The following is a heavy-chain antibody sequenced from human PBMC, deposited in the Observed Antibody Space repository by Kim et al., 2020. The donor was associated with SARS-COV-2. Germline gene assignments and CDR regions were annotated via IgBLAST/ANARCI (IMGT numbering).Heavy chain of an antibody. Sequence: GGSLRLSCAASGFTFSSYPMHWVRQAPGKGLEYVSAISSNGGSTNYADSVKARFTISRDNSKNTLYLQMSSLRAEDTAVYYCVKDSSGYYFGWFDPWGQGTLVNVSS. J-gene: IGHJ5*02. CDR3: VKDSSGYYFGWFDP. CDR1: GFTFSSYP. V-gene: IGHV3-64D*06. D-gene: IGHD3-22*01. CDR2: ISSNGGST.